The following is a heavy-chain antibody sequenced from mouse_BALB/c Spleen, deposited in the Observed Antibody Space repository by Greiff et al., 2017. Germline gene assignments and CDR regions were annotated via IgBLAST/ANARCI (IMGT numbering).Heavy chain of an antibody. Sequence: QVQLKESGPGLVAPSQSLSITCTVSGFSLTSYGVHWVRQPPGKGLEWLGVIWAGGSTNYNSALMSRLSISKDNSKSQVFLKMNSLQTDDTAMYYCARESGIYVDAMDYWGQGTSVTVSS. D-gene: IGHD1-1*02. J-gene: IGHJ4*01. V-gene: IGHV2-9*02. CDR3: ARESGIYVDAMDY. CDR1: GFSLTSYG. CDR2: IWAGGST.